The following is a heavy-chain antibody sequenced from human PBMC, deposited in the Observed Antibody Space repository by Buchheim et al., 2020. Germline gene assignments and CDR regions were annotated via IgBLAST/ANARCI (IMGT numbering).Heavy chain of an antibody. V-gene: IGHV4-61*02. CDR1: GGSISSGSYY. CDR3: ARDSTGFWSGYLYFDL. CDR2: IYTSGST. J-gene: IGHJ2*01. Sequence: QVQLQESGPGLVKPSQTLSLTCTVSGGSISSGSYYWSWIRQPAGKGLEWIGRIYTSGSTNYNPSLKSRVPISVDTSKHQLSLKLSSVTAADTAVYYCARDSTGFWSGYLYFDLWGRGTL. D-gene: IGHD3-3*01.